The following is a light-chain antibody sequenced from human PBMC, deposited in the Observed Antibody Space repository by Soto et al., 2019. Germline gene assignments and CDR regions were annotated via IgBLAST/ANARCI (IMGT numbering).Light chain of an antibody. CDR3: QQYGSSPQT. CDR2: DAS. J-gene: IGKJ2*01. CDR1: QSVSSSS. Sequence: EIVLTQSPATLSLPPGERATLSCGASQSVSSSSLAWYQQKPGLAPRLLIYDASYRATDIPDRFSGGGSGTDFTLTISRLEPEDFAVYYCQQYGSSPQTFGQGTKLEIK. V-gene: IGKV3D-20*01.